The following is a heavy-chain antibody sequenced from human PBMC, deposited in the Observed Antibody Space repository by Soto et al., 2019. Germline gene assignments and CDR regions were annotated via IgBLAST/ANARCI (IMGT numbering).Heavy chain of an antibody. V-gene: IGHV1-18*01. J-gene: IGHJ4*02. Sequence: QVQLVQSGAEVKKPGASLKVSCKASGYTFISFGISWVRQAPGQGLEWMGWISPYNGNTNYAPRLQGRVTMTTDTSTSTAYMELGSLGSDDTAVYYCARGNRNFDYWGQGTLVTVSS. CDR3: ARGNRNFDY. CDR2: ISPYNGNT. CDR1: GYTFISFG.